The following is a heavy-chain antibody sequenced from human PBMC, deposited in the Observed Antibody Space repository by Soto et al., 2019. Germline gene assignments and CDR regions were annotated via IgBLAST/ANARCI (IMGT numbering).Heavy chain of an antibody. D-gene: IGHD4-17*01. CDR1: GFTFSSYD. Sequence: GGSLRLSCAASGFTFSSYDMHWVRQVTGKGLEWVSGITTAGDTYYPGSVKGRFTISREKAKNSLYLQMNSLSAGDTAVYYCARQFSVYGDYGRYFDFWGQGTLVTVSS. J-gene: IGHJ4*02. V-gene: IGHV3-13*01. CDR3: ARQFSVYGDYGRYFDF. CDR2: ITTAGDT.